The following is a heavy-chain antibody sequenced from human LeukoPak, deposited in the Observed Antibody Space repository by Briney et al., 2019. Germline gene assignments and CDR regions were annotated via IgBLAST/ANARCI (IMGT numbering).Heavy chain of an antibody. CDR2: ISSSSSYI. J-gene: IGHJ4*02. V-gene: IGHV3-11*06. Sequence: GSLRLSCAASGFTFSDYYMSWIRQAPGKGLEWVSSISSSSSYIYYADSVKGRFTISRDNAKNSLYLQMNSLRAEDTAVYYCARFRIGRYYFDYWGQGTLVTVSS. D-gene: IGHD1-26*01. CDR3: ARFRIGRYYFDY. CDR1: GFTFSDYY.